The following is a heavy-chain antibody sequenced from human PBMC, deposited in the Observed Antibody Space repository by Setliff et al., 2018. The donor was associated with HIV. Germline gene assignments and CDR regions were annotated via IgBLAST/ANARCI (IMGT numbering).Heavy chain of an antibody. CDR1: GGSISTFY. D-gene: IGHD3-3*01. Sequence: SETLSLTCTVSGGSISTFYWSWIRQPPGKGLEWIGYIYTGGSTNYNPSLRSRVTISVDTSKNHFSLKLSSVTAADTAVFYCARVPFTTGFDYWGQGILVTVSS. V-gene: IGHV4-4*09. J-gene: IGHJ4*02. CDR3: ARVPFTTGFDY. CDR2: IYTGGST.